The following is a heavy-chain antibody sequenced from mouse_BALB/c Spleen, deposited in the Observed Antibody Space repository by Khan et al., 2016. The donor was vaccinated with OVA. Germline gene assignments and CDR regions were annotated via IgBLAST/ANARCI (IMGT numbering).Heavy chain of an antibody. V-gene: IGHV5-6*01. CDR2: INTGGIYT. Sequence: EVELVESGGDFVRPGGSLKLSCAASGFTFSTYGMSWIRQTPDKRLEWVATINTGGIYTYYPDSVKGRFTISRDNAKNTLYLQLSSLKSEDTAIXCCARRAYYYYSEGFAYWGQGTLVTVS. D-gene: IGHD1-1*01. CDR1: GFTFSTYG. CDR3: ARRAYYYYSEGFAY. J-gene: IGHJ3*01.